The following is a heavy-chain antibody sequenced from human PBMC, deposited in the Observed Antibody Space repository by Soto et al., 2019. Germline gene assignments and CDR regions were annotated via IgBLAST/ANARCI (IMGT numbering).Heavy chain of an antibody. CDR3: ARGFSSSSFDY. CDR1: GGSISSYY. D-gene: IGHD6-6*01. J-gene: IGHJ4*02. CDR2: IYYSGST. V-gene: IGHV4-59*01. Sequence: SWPLSLTCTVSGGSISSYYWSWIRQPPGKGLEWIGYIYYSGSTNYNSSLKSRVTISVATSKNQFSVKLSSVTAADTAVYYCARGFSSSSFDYWGQGTLVTVSS.